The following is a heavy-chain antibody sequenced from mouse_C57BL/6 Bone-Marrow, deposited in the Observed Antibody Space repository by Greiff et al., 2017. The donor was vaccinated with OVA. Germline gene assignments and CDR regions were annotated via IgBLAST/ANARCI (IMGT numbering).Heavy chain of an antibody. Sequence: EVHLVESGGGLVKPGGSLKLSCAASGFTFSDYGMHWVRQAPEKGLEWVAYISSGSSTIYYADTVKGRFTISRDNAKNTLFLQMTSLRSEDTAMYYCAPYDYDGGYAMDYWGQGTSVTVSS. CDR1: GFTFSDYG. CDR3: APYDYDGGYAMDY. V-gene: IGHV5-17*01. D-gene: IGHD2-4*01. CDR2: ISSGSSTI. J-gene: IGHJ4*01.